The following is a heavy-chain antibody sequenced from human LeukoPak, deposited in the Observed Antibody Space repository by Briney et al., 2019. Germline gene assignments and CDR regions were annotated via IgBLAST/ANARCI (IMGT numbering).Heavy chain of an antibody. V-gene: IGHV4-59*01. CDR1: GGSISSYY. D-gene: IGHD3-22*01. CDR3: ARGLYDSSGYLGDY. J-gene: IGHJ4*02. CDR2: IYYSGST. Sequence: SETLSLTCTVSGGSISSYYWSWIRQPPGKGLEWIGYIYYSGSTNYNPSLKSRVTISVDTSKNQFSLKLSSATAADTAVYYCARGLYDSSGYLGDYWGQGTLVTVSS.